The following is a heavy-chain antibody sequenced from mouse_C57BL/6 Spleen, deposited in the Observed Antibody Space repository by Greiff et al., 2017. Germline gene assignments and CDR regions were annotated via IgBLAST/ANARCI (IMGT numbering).Heavy chain of an antibody. CDR2: IHPNSGST. CDR1: GYTFTSSW. J-gene: IGHJ3*01. D-gene: IGHD2-4*01. Sequence: QVQLQQPGAELVKPGASVKLSCKASGYTFTSSWMHWVKQRPGQGLEWIGMIHPNSGSTNYNEKFKSKATLTVDKSSSTAYMQLSSLTSEDSAVFYCAPYDYDDWVAYWGQGTLVTVSA. V-gene: IGHV1-64*01. CDR3: APYDYDDWVAY.